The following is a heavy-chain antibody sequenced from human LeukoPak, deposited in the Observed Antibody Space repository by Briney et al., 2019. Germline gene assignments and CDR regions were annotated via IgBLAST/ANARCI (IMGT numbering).Heavy chain of an antibody. J-gene: IGHJ4*02. V-gene: IGHV3-30*04. CDR3: ARDPENCGGDCYYFDY. Sequence: GGSLRLSCAASGFTFSSYAMHWVRQAPGKGLERVSVISYDGSNKYYADSVKGRFTISRDNSKNTLYLQMNSLRAEDTAVYYCARDPENCGGDCYYFDYWGQGTLVTVSS. D-gene: IGHD2-21*02. CDR1: GFTFSSYA. CDR2: ISYDGSNK.